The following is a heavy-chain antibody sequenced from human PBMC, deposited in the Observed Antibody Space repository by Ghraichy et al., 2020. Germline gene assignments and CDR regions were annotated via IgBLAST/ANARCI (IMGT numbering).Heavy chain of an antibody. CDR3: ARQYYDILTGFGDFDY. V-gene: IGHV4-39*01. CDR1: GGSISSSSYY. D-gene: IGHD3-9*01. J-gene: IGHJ4*02. Sequence: SETLSLTCTVSGGSISSSSYYWGWIRQPPGKGLEWIGSIYYSGSTYYNPSLKSRVTISVDTSKNQFSLKLSSVTAADTAVYYCARQYYDILTGFGDFDYWGQGTLVTVSS. CDR2: IYYSGST.